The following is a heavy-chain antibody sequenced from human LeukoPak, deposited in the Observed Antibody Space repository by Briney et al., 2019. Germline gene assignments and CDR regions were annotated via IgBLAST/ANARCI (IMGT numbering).Heavy chain of an antibody. D-gene: IGHD4-17*01. CDR2: IIPSGGST. J-gene: IGHJ4*02. V-gene: IGHV1-46*01. CDR3: ARDAMSSVTTSPHYFDY. CDR1: GYTFTSNY. Sequence: ASVTVSCKASGYTFTSNYMHWVRQAPGQGLEWMGIIIPSGGSTTYPQKFQGRVTMTRDTSTSTVYMELSSLTSEDTAVYYCARDAMSSVTTSPHYFDYWGQGTLVTVSS.